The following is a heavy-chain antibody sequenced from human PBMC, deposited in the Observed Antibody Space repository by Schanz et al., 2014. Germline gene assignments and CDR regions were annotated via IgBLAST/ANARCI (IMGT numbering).Heavy chain of an antibody. D-gene: IGHD6-13*01. CDR3: AKTRYGSSWQYAGMDV. CDR2: IYSGGDT. Sequence: LVESGGGVVQPGRSLSLSCAASGFTFSSYGMHWVRQVPGKGLEWVSLIYSGGDTNYAGSVKGRFTISRDGSKNTLYLQMNSLRAEDTAVYYCAKTRYGSSWQYAGMDVWGQGTTVTVSS. CDR1: GFTFSSYG. J-gene: IGHJ6*02. V-gene: IGHV3-NL1*01.